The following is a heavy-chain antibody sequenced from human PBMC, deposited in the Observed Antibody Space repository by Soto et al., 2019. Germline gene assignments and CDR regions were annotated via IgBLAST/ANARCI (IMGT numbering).Heavy chain of an antibody. Sequence: ASVKVSCKASGYTFIAYYLHWVRQAPGQGLEWMGWIDPNTGGTNYAQKFQGWVTMTRDTSISTAYMELSRLRSDDTAVYYCARSNMVRGIYYFDYWGQGTLVTVSS. CDR3: ARSNMVRGIYYFDY. V-gene: IGHV1-2*04. D-gene: IGHD3-10*01. CDR1: GYTFIAYY. CDR2: IDPNTGGT. J-gene: IGHJ4*02.